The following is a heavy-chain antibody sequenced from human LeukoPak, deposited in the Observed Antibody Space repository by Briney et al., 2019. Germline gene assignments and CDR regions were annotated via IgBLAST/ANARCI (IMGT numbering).Heavy chain of an antibody. D-gene: IGHD1-26*01. CDR1: GGSISTYY. Sequence: SEPLSLTCTASGGSISTYYWSWIRQPPGKGLEWIAYIYYSGSTHYNPSLKSRVTISLDTSKNQFSLKLTSVTAADTAVYYCARHDRNSGRYYDFDYWGQGTLVTVSS. CDR3: ARHDRNSGRYYDFDY. V-gene: IGHV4-59*08. CDR2: IYYSGST. J-gene: IGHJ4*02.